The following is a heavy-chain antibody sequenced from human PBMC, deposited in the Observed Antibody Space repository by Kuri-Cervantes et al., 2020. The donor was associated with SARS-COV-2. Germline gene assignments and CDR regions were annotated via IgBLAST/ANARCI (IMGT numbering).Heavy chain of an antibody. CDR3: ARAGSTLHTIPERGYPFYYYCMDV. CDR1: GFTFSSYA. V-gene: IGHV3-30*04. Sequence: GESLKISCAASGFTFSSYAMHWVRQAPGKGLEWVAVISYDGSNKYYADSVKGRFTISRGNSKNTLYLQMNSLRAEDTAVYYCARAGSTLHTIPERGYPFYYYCMDVCGKAT. J-gene: IGHJ6*03. D-gene: IGHD3-3*01. CDR2: ISYDGSNK.